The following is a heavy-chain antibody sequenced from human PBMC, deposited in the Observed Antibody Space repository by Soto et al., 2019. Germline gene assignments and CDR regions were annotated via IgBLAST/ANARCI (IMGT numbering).Heavy chain of an antibody. CDR1: GGSFSGYY. CDR3: ARDVRIVGAPIPYYYYGMDV. D-gene: IGHD1-26*01. J-gene: IGHJ6*02. Sequence: PSDTLSLTCAVYGGSFSGYYWSWIRQPPGKGLEWIGEINHSGSTNYNPSLKSRVTISVDTSKNQFSLKLSSVTAADTAVYYCARDVRIVGAPIPYYYYGMDVWGQGTTVTISS. CDR2: INHSGST. V-gene: IGHV4-34*01.